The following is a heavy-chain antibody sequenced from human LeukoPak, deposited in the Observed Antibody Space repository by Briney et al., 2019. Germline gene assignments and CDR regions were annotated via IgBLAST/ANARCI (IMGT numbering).Heavy chain of an antibody. CDR1: GFAFSNYW. CDR3: VRSARHSSSGWWAFDN. CDR2: IESDGRTT. J-gene: IGHJ4*02. V-gene: IGHV3-74*01. Sequence: GGSLRPSCGVSGFAFSNYWMHWVRQAPGKGLVWVSRIESDGRTTDYADSVKGRFTISRDNAESTLSLQMNGLRAEDTAVYYCVRSARHSSSGWWAFDNWGQGTLVTVSS. D-gene: IGHD6-19*01.